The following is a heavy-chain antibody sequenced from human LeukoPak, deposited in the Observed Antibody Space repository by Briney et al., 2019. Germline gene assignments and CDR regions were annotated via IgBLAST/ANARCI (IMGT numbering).Heavy chain of an antibody. Sequence: GGSLRLSCAASGFTFDDYAMHWVRQAPGKGLEWVSGISWNSGSTGYADSVKGRFTIYRDNGKNSLYLQVNSLRIEDMALYYCAKGSQRFWSGYNNWFDPWGQGTLVTVSS. V-gene: IGHV3-9*03. CDR3: AKGSQRFWSGYNNWFDP. J-gene: IGHJ5*02. D-gene: IGHD3-3*01. CDR1: GFTFDDYA. CDR2: ISWNSGST.